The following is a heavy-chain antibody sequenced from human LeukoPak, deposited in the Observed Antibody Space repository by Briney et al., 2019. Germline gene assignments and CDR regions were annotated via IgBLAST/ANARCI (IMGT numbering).Heavy chain of an antibody. V-gene: IGHV1-18*01. CDR1: GYTFTSYG. CDR3: ARDHSGWYYYYYYMDV. Sequence: ASVKVSCKASGYTFTSYGISWVRQAPGQGLEWMGWISAYNGNTNYAQKLQGRVTMTTDTSTSTAYMELRSLRSDDTAVYYCARDHSGWYYYYYYMDVWGKGTTVTISS. J-gene: IGHJ6*03. CDR2: ISAYNGNT. D-gene: IGHD6-19*01.